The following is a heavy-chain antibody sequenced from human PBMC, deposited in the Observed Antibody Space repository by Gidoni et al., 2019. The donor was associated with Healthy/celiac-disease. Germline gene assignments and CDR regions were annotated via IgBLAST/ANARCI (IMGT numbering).Heavy chain of an antibody. V-gene: IGHV3-21*01. CDR2: ISSSSSYI. CDR1: GFTFSSYS. CDR3: ARDMVGGDSSGYYDLS. Sequence: EVQLVESGGGLVKPGGSLRLSCAASGFTFSSYSMNLVRQAQGKGLEWVSSISSSSSYIYYADSVKGRFTISRDNAKNSLYLQMNSLRAEDTAVYYCARDMVGGDSSGYYDLSWGQGTLVTVSS. J-gene: IGHJ4*02. D-gene: IGHD3-22*01.